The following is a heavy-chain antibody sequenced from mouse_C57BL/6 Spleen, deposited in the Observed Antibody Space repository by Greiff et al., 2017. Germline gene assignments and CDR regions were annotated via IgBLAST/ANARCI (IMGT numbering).Heavy chain of an antibody. CDR3: ARGRGMDY. CDR2: INPNNGGT. V-gene: IGHV1-26*01. Sequence: VQLLQSGPELVKPGASVKISCKASGYTFTDYSMNWVKQSHGKSLEWIGDINPNNGGTSYNQKFKGKATLAVDKSASTAYMELRSLTSEDSAVYYCARGRGMDYWGQGTSVTVSS. CDR1: GYTFTDYS. J-gene: IGHJ4*01. D-gene: IGHD3-3*01.